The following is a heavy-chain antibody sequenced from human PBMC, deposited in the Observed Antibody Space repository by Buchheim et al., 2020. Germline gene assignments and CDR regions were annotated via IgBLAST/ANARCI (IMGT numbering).Heavy chain of an antibody. CDR3: ARDRGRLGYCSGGSCDGAWFDP. Sequence: QVQLQESGPGLVKPSGTLSLTCSVSGASISSRNWWTWVRQSPGKGLEWIGEIYQSGTTNYNPSLKSRVTISMDKSKNQFSLKVNSVTAADTAVYYCARDRGRLGYCSGGSCDGAWFDPWGQGTL. V-gene: IGHV4-4*02. J-gene: IGHJ5*02. CDR2: IYQSGTT. D-gene: IGHD2-15*01. CDR1: GASISSRNW.